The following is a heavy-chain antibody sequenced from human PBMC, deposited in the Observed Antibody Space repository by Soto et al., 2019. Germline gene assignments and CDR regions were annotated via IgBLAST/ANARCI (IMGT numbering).Heavy chain of an antibody. CDR1: GGSFSGYY. J-gene: IGHJ4*02. Sequence: SETLSLTCAVYGGSFSGYYWSWIRQPPGKGLEWIGEINHSGSTNYNPSLKSRVTISVDTSKNQFSLKLSSVTAADTAVYYCARGPRLITIFGVVIIPPYFDYWGQGTLVTVSS. CDR3: ARGPRLITIFGVVIIPPYFDY. CDR2: INHSGST. D-gene: IGHD3-3*01. V-gene: IGHV4-34*01.